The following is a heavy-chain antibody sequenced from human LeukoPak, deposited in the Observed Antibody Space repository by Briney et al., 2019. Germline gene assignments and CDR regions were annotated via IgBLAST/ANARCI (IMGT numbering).Heavy chain of an antibody. V-gene: IGHV3-23*01. J-gene: IGHJ4*02. CDR1: RFTFSNYA. Sequence: GGSLRLSCAASRFTFSNYAMNWVRQAPGKGLEWVSTVSGSGGSTYYADSVKGRFTISRDNSKNTLYLQMNSLRAEDTAVYYCARGYSGYDWVDYFDYWGQGTLVTVSS. CDR3: ARGYSGYDWVDYFDY. D-gene: IGHD5-12*01. CDR2: VSGSGGST.